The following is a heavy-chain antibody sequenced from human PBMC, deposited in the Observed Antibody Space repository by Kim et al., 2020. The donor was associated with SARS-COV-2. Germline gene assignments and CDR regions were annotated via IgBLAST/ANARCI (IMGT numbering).Heavy chain of an antibody. CDR2: IYYSGST. V-gene: IGHV4-61*01. D-gene: IGHD2-2*01. J-gene: IGHJ5*02. CDR3: AGANIVVVPAATWGWFDP. CDR1: GGSVSSGSYY. Sequence: SETLSLTCTVSGGSVSSGSYYWSWIRQPPGKGLEWIGYIYYSGSTNYNPSLKSRVTISVDTSKNQFSLKLSSVTAADTAVYYCAGANIVVVPAATWGWFDPWGQGTLVTVSS.